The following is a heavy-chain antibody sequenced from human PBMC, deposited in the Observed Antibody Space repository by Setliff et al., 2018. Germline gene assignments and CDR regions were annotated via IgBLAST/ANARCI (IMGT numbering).Heavy chain of an antibody. CDR1: GGTFSTYA. CDR3: ARGEDIVVVPAGFDDYSNYEDYYYGMDV. J-gene: IGHJ6*02. V-gene: IGHV1-69*13. D-gene: IGHD2-2*01. Sequence: SVKLSCKASGGTFSTYAISWVRQAPGQGLEWMGGIIPIFGTANYAQKFQGRVTITADESTSTAYMELSSLRSEDTTVYYCARGEDIVVVPAGFDDYSNYEDYYYGMDVWGQGTTVTVSS. CDR2: IIPIFGTA.